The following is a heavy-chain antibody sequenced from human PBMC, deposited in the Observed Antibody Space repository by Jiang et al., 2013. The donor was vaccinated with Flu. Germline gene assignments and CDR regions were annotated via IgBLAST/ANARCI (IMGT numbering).Heavy chain of an antibody. J-gene: IGHJ1*01. Sequence: GSGLVKPSETLSLTCTVSGGSISSSNYYWGWIRQPPGKGLEWIGNIYYSGSTYYNPSLKSRVTISVDTFKNQFSLKLSSVTAADTAVYYCARPTRGYSSGWYFVGYFQYWGQGTLVTVSS. CDR2: IYYSGST. V-gene: IGHV4-39*01. CDR1: GGSISSSNYY. CDR3: ARPTRGYSSGWYFVGYFQY. D-gene: IGHD6-19*01.